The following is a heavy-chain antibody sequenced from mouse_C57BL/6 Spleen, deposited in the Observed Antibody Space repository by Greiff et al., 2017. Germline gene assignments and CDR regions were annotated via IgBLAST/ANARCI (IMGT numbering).Heavy chain of an antibody. V-gene: IGHV1-9*01. J-gene: IGHJ2*01. CDR3: VRRGDGYYPGCFDY. D-gene: IGHD2-3*01. CDR2: ILPGSGST. CDR1: GYTFTGYW. Sequence: VQLQQSGAELMKPGASVKLSCKATGYTFTGYWIEWVKQRPGHGLEWIGEILPGSGSTNYNEKFKGKATFTADPSSNTAYMQLGSLTTEDSAIYYCVRRGDGYYPGCFDYWGQGTTLTVSS.